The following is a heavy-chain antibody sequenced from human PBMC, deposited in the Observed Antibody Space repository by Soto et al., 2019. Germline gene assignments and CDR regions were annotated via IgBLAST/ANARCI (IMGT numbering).Heavy chain of an antibody. CDR3: AKGWYSGSSQAVNWFDP. CDR2: ISGSGGST. V-gene: IGHV3-23*01. CDR1: GFTFSSYA. D-gene: IGHD1-26*01. J-gene: IGHJ5*02. Sequence: EVQLLESGGGLVQPGGSLRLSCAASGFTFSSYAMSWVRQAPGKGLEWVSDISGSGGSTYYADSVKGRFTISRDNSKNTLSLQMNGPRAEDTAVYYCAKGWYSGSSQAVNWFDPWGQGTLVTVSS.